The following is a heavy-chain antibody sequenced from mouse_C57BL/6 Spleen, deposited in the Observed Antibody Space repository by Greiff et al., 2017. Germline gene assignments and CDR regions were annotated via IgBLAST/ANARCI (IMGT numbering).Heavy chain of an antibody. J-gene: IGHJ3*01. D-gene: IGHD3-2*02. V-gene: IGHV6-6*01. CDR1: GFTFSDAW. CDR2: IRNKANNHAT. Sequence: EVQLQQSGGGLVQPGGSMTLSCAASGFTFSDAWMDWVRQSPEKGLEWVAEIRNKANNHATYYAESVQWRFTISRDDSKSSVYLQMNSLRAEDTGIYYCTRSRQLRFAWFAYWGQGTLVTVSA. CDR3: TRSRQLRFAWFAY.